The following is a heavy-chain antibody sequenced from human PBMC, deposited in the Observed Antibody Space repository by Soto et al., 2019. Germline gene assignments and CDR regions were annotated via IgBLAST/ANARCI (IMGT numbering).Heavy chain of an antibody. CDR1: GFTFRTYT. CDR2: IRGFSPYT. V-gene: IGHV3-21*01. J-gene: IGHJ6*02. CDR3: ARDRGYAATEYYYNALDV. Sequence: PGGSLRLSCVASGFTFRTYTMNWVRQAPGKGLEWVSGIRGFSPYTFYAESVKGRFTISRDNAKNSLYLQMNSLGVEDTAVYYCARDRGYAATEYYYNALDVWGQGTTATVSS. D-gene: IGHD2-15*01.